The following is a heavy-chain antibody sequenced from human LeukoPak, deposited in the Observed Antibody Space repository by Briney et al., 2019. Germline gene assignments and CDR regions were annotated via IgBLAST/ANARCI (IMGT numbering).Heavy chain of an antibody. CDR2: IYPGDSDT. CDR1: GYTFTSYW. Sequence: GESLKISCKGSGYTFTSYWIAWVRQMPGKGLEWMGIIYPGDSDTRYSPSFQGQVTISADKSNSTTFLQWSSLKASDSGMYYCARLNGRPVDSWGQGTLVTVSS. V-gene: IGHV5-51*01. J-gene: IGHJ4*02. D-gene: IGHD2-8*01. CDR3: ARLNGRPVDS.